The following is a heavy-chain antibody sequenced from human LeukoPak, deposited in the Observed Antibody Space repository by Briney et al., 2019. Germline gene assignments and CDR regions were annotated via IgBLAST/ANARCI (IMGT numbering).Heavy chain of an antibody. V-gene: IGHV1-69*04. J-gene: IGHJ4*02. CDR3: ARDYVDRGVEMATS. D-gene: IGHD5-12*01. CDR2: IIPILGIA. Sequence: ASVKVSCKASGGTFSSYAISWVRPAPGQGFVWMGRIIPILGIANYAQKFQGRVTITADKSTSTAYMELSSLRSEDTAVYYCARDYVDRGVEMATSWGQGTLVTVSS. CDR1: GGTFSSYA.